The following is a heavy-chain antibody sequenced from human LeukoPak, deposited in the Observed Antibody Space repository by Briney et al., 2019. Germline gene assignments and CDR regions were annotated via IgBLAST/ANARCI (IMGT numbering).Heavy chain of an antibody. V-gene: IGHV3-30*18. Sequence: GGSLRLSCAASGFTFSGHAMVWVRQGPGKGLEWVSFISYDGSSSVYADSVMGRFAISRDNSKNTVDLQINSLRYEDTAIYYCAKDWGQRGVGASLGHWGQGTLVTVSS. CDR3: AKDWGQRGVGASLGH. J-gene: IGHJ4*02. CDR2: ISYDGSSS. CDR1: GFTFSGHA. D-gene: IGHD1-26*01.